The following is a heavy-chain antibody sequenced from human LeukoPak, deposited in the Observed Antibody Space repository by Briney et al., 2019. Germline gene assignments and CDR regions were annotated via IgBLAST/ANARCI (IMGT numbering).Heavy chain of an antibody. Sequence: GGSLRLSCAASGFTFSSYEMNWVRQAPGKGLEWVSYISSSGSTIYYADSVKGRFTISRDNAKNSLYLQMNSLRAEDTAVYYCAKDEYYGDPRGLYYYYMDVWGKGTTVTISS. CDR3: AKDEYYGDPRGLYYYYMDV. V-gene: IGHV3-48*03. J-gene: IGHJ6*03. CDR1: GFTFSSYE. D-gene: IGHD4-17*01. CDR2: ISSSGSTI.